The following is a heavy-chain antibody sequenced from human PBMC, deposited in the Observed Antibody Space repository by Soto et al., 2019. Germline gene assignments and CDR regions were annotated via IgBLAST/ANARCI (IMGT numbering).Heavy chain of an antibody. CDR3: AIRDPRGLAVAYGY. J-gene: IGHJ4*02. CDR1: GYTFTSYD. Sequence: ASVKVSCKASGYTFTSYDINWVRQATGQGLEWMGWMNPNSGNTGYAQKFQGRVTMTRNTSISTAYMELSSLRSEDTAVYYCAIRDPRGLAVAYGYWGQGTLVTVSS. D-gene: IGHD6-19*01. V-gene: IGHV1-8*01. CDR2: MNPNSGNT.